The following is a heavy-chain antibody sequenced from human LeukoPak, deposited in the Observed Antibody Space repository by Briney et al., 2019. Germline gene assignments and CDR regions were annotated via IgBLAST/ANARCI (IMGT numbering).Heavy chain of an antibody. CDR2: IYSGGST. CDR1: GFTVSSNY. D-gene: IGHD3-22*01. J-gene: IGHJ4*02. V-gene: IGHV3-53*01. CDR3: ARELVDSSSSFNY. Sequence: GGSLRLSCAASGFTVSSNYMSWVRQAPGKGLEWVSVIYSGGSTYYADSVKGRFTISRHNSKNTLYLQMNSLRAEDTAVYYCARELVDSSSSFNYWGQGTLVTVSS.